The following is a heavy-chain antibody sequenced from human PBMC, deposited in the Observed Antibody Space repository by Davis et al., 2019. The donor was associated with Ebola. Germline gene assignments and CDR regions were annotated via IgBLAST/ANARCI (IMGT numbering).Heavy chain of an antibody. V-gene: IGHV3-9*01. Sequence: GGSLRLSCAASGFTFDDYAMHWVRQAPGKGLEWVSGISWNSGSIGYADSVKGRFTISRDNAKNSLYLQMNSLRDEDTAVYYCARASHFWSGYYTEGHGMDVWGQGTTVTVSS. J-gene: IGHJ6*02. CDR3: ARASHFWSGYYTEGHGMDV. CDR2: ISWNSGSI. D-gene: IGHD3-3*02. CDR1: GFTFDDYA.